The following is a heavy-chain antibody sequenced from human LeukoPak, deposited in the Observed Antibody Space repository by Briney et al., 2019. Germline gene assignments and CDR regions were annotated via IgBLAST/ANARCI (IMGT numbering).Heavy chain of an antibody. Sequence: GGSLRLSCAASGFTFSSYAMSWVRQAPGKGLEWVSAISGSGGSTYYADSVKGRFTISRDNSKNTLYLQMNSLRAEDTAVYYCARGLKSGSWLHEGAYWGQGTLVTVSS. CDR1: GFTFSSYA. D-gene: IGHD6-13*01. CDR2: ISGSGGST. V-gene: IGHV3-23*01. J-gene: IGHJ4*02. CDR3: ARGLKSGSWLHEGAY.